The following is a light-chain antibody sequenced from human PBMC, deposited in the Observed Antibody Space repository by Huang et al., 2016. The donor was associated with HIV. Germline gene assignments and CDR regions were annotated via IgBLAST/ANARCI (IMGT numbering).Light chain of an antibody. CDR3: QQYNNWPRT. V-gene: IGKV3-15*01. CDR1: QSVSSN. CDR2: GAS. Sequence: EIVMTQSPATLSVSPGERAPLACRGSQSVSSNLAWYQQKPGQAPRLLIYGASTRATGVPARFSGSGSGTEFTLAISSLQSEDFVIYYCQQYNNWPRTFGQGTRVEIK. J-gene: IGKJ1*01.